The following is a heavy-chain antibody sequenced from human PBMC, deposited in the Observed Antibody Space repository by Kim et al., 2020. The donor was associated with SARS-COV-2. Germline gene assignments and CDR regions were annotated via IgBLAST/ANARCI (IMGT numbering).Heavy chain of an antibody. J-gene: IGHJ4*02. D-gene: IGHD6-19*01. V-gene: IGHV1-8*01. CDR2: MNPNSGNT. Sequence: ASVKVSCKASGYTFTSYDINWVRQATGQELEWMGWMNPNSGNTGYAQKFQGRVTMTRNTSISTAYMELSSLRSEDTAVYYCARGVQQWLVVALDYWGQGTLVTVSS. CDR1: GYTFTSYD. CDR3: ARGVQQWLVVALDY.